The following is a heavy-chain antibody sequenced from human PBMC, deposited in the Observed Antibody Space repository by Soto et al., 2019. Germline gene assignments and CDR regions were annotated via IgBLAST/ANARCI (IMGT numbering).Heavy chain of an antibody. CDR2: ISYDGSNK. CDR3: ARDPYSIDYYYGMDV. D-gene: IGHD6-13*01. CDR1: GFTFSSYA. V-gene: IGHV3-30-3*01. Sequence: PGGSLRLSCAPSGFTFSSYAMHWVRQAPGKGLEWVAVISYDGSNKYYADSVKGRLTISRDNSKNTLYLQMNSLRAEGTAVYYCARDPYSIDYYYGMDVWGQGTTVTVSS. J-gene: IGHJ6*02.